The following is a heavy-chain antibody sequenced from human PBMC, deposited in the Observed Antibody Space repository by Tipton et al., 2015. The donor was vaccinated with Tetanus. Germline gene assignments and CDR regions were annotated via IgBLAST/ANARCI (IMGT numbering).Heavy chain of an antibody. CDR2: VFYTGGT. Sequence: TLSLTCTLSGGSISSYYWSWVRQPPGKGLEWLGYVFYTGGTSYNPSLESRVTISADTPKNQFSLKLSSVTAADTAVYYCAREESFWSGFLNWGQGALVTVSS. CDR1: GGSISSYY. J-gene: IGHJ4*02. V-gene: IGHV4-59*01. D-gene: IGHD3-3*01. CDR3: AREESFWSGFLN.